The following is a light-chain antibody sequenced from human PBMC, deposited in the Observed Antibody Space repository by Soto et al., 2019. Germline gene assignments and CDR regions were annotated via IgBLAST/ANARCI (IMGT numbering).Light chain of an antibody. V-gene: IGKV2D-29*01. CDR2: AVT. CDR1: QRLLQSDGNTY. J-gene: IGKJ1*01. Sequence: IVMTLSPLSLSVTPGQPASISCKSSQRLLQSDGNTYLYWYLQKPGQPPQLLIYAVTNPFSGVPDRFSGRGSGTDFTLKISRAEAEDVGVYYYMQSIQLPRTFVQGTKVDI. CDR3: MQSIQLPRT.